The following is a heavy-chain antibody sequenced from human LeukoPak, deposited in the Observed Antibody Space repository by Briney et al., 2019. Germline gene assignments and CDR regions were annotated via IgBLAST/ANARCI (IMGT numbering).Heavy chain of an antibody. D-gene: IGHD3-22*01. J-gene: IGHJ4*02. CDR1: GFTFSTYS. V-gene: IGHV3-21*01. CDR2: ISSSSSYI. CDR3: ARDGWDYYDSSGYYYFDY. Sequence: PGGSLRLSCAASGFTFSTYSMNWVRQAPGKGLESVSFISSSSSYIYYADSVKGRFTISRDNAKNSLYLQMNRLRAEDTAVYYCARDGWDYYDSSGYYYFDYWGQGTLVTVSS.